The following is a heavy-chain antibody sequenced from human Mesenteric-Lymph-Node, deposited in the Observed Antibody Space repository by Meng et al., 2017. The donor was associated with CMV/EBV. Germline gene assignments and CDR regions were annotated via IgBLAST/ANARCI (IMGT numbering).Heavy chain of an antibody. CDR1: GFTFSNYA. Sequence: GESLKISCAASGFTFSNYAMSWVRQAPGKGLEWLSAIYGGGSSTYYADSVKGRFTISRDNSKNTLYLQMNSLRAEDTAVYYCAKDDLDFWSGYYTAHFDYWGQGTMVTVSS. CDR2: IYGGGSST. CDR3: AKDDLDFWSGYYTAHFDY. J-gene: IGHJ4*02. V-gene: IGHV3-23*03. D-gene: IGHD3-3*01.